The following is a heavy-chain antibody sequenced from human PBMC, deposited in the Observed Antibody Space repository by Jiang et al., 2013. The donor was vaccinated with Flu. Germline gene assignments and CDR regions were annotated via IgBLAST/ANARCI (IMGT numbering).Heavy chain of an antibody. CDR1: GYTFTSYG. CDR3: ARDRVWGSYRYKGHFDY. V-gene: IGHV1-18*01. J-gene: IGHJ4*02. Sequence: PGASVKVSCRASGYTFTSYGINWVRQAPGQGLEWMGWISAYNGNTNYAQKLQGRVTMTTDTSTSTAYMELRSLRSDDTAVYYCARDRVWGSYRYKGHFDYWGQGTLVTVSS. D-gene: IGHD3-16*02. CDR2: ISAYNGNT.